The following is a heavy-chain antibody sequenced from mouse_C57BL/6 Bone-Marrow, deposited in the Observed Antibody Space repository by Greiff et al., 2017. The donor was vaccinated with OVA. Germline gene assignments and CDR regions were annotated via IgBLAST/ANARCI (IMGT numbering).Heavy chain of an antibody. CDR3: ARSFYDYDGYYAMDY. Sequence: EVQLKQSGPELVKPGASVKISCKASGYSFTGYYMNWVKQSPEKSLEWIGEINPSTGGTTYNQKFKAKATLTVDKSSSTAYMQLKSLTSEDSAVYYCARSFYDYDGYYAMDYWGQGTSVTVSS. CDR2: INPSTGGT. J-gene: IGHJ4*01. V-gene: IGHV1-42*01. CDR1: GYSFTGYY. D-gene: IGHD2-4*01.